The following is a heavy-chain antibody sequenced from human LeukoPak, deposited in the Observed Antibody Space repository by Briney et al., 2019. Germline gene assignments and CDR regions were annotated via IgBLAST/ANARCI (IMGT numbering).Heavy chain of an antibody. CDR3: ARRAFPTSHSL. Sequence: SETLSLTCAVYSGSFSGYYWSWIRQSPGKGLERIGEINHSGSTNYNPSLKSRVTISIDTSKNQFSLKLRSVTAADTAVYFCARRAFPTSHSLWGQGTLVTVSS. V-gene: IGHV4-34*01. J-gene: IGHJ4*02. CDR1: SGSFSGYY. CDR2: INHSGST.